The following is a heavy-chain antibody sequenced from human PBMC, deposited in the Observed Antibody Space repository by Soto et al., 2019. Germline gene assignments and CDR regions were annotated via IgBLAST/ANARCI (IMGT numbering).Heavy chain of an antibody. Sequence: QVQLVESGGGVVQPGRSLRLSCAASGFTFSSYSMHWVRQAPGKGLEWVAVISYDGSNKYYADSVKGRFTISRDNSKNTLYLQMNSLRAEDTAVYYCAKDRDVVVPAALDYWGQGTLVTVSS. V-gene: IGHV3-30*18. J-gene: IGHJ4*02. D-gene: IGHD2-2*01. CDR1: GFTFSSYS. CDR2: ISYDGSNK. CDR3: AKDRDVVVPAALDY.